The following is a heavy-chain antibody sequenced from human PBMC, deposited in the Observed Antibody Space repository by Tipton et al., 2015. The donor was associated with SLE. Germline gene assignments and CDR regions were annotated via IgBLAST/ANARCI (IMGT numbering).Heavy chain of an antibody. D-gene: IGHD6-19*01. Sequence: TLSLTCNVFGYSVYSHYWSWIRQSPGKGLEWIRYISYSGSTNYNPSLRSRVTLSVDTSKNQFSLKLTSVTAADTAVYYCTRRAVAINYWGQGTLVTVSP. CDR1: GYSVYSHY. CDR3: TRRAVAINY. CDR2: ISYSGST. J-gene: IGHJ4*02. V-gene: IGHV4-59*08.